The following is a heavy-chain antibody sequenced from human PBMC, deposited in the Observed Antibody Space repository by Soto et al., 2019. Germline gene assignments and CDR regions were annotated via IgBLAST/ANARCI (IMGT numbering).Heavy chain of an antibody. J-gene: IGHJ6*03. Sequence: GGSLRLSCAASGFTFSNAWMSWVRQAPGKGMEWVGRIKSKTDGGTTDYAAPVKGRFTISRDDSKNTLYLQMNSLKTEDTAVYYCTTDFLRDWYYYYYYMDVWGKGTTVTVS. D-gene: IGHD3-9*01. V-gene: IGHV3-15*01. CDR1: GFTFSNAW. CDR3: TTDFLRDWYYYYYYMDV. CDR2: IKSKTDGGTT.